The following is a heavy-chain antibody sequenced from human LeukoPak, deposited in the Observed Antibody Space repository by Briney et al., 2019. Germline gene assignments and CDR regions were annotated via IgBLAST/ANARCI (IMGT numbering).Heavy chain of an antibody. CDR1: GDSISSDY. CDR3: ARHTRGHCTNTTCYTYWFDP. V-gene: IGHV4-4*09. J-gene: IGHJ5*02. CDR2: IYISGST. D-gene: IGHD2-2*02. Sequence: SETLPLTCSVSGDSISSDYWSWIRQPPGKGLEWIGYIYISGSTSYNPSLKSRVTMSVDTSKNQFSLRLSSVTAADTAVYYCARHTRGHCTNTTCYTYWFDPWGHGTLVTVSS.